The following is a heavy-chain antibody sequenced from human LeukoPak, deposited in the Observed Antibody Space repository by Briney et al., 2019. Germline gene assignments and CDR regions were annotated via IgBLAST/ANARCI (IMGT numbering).Heavy chain of an antibody. CDR3: ARGSWIQLWLRDYYYYMDV. CDR2: IYHSGST. V-gene: IGHV4-38-2*02. Sequence: PSETLSLTCTVSGYSISSGYYWGWIRQPPGKGLEWIGSIYHSGSTYYNPSLKSRVTISVDTSKNQFSLKLSSVTAADTAVYYCARGSWIQLWLRDYYYYMDVWGKGTTVTVSS. J-gene: IGHJ6*03. CDR1: GYSISSGYY. D-gene: IGHD5-18*01.